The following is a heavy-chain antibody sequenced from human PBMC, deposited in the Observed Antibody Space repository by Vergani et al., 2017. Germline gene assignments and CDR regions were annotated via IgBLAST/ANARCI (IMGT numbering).Heavy chain of an antibody. V-gene: IGHV1-46*03. CDR3: ARGDYVILTGYRY. D-gene: IGHD3-9*01. CDR1: GYTFSNYY. CDR2: INPSGGHT. Sequence: QVQVVQSGAEVKKSGASVKVSCKTSGYTFSNYYMHWVRQAPGQGLEWVGIINPSGGHTNYAQKFQGRVTMTRDTSTSTVYMELSSLRYEDTAIYYCARGDYVILTGYRYWGQGTLVTVSA. J-gene: IGHJ4*02.